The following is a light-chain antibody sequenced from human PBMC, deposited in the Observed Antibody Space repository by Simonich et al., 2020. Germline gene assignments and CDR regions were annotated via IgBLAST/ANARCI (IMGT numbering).Light chain of an antibody. CDR1: QSVSSN. J-gene: IGKJ5*01. Sequence: EIVMTQSPATLSVSPGERVTLSCRASQSVSSNLAWYQQKPGLAPRLLIYDASSRATGIPDRFSGSGSGTDFTLTISRLEPEDFAVYYCQQYGSSITFGQGTRLEIK. CDR2: DAS. V-gene: IGKV3D-20*01. CDR3: QQYGSSIT.